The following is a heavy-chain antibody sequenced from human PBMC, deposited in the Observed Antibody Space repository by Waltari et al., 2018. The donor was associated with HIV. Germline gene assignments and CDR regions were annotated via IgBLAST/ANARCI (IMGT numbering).Heavy chain of an antibody. V-gene: IGHV3-48*03. D-gene: IGHD6-19*01. CDR3: ARDLGGSGWYDYYYGMDV. Sequence: EVKMVEYGGGLVQPGGYMRLSCAAHGLTPSISTLNWARQAPGKGLEWVSYISSSSNTIHYADSVKGRFTISRDNAKNSLYLQMNSLRAEDTAVYYCARDLGGSGWYDYYYGMDVWGQGTTVTVSS. CDR1: GLTPSIST. CDR2: ISSSSNTI. J-gene: IGHJ6*02.